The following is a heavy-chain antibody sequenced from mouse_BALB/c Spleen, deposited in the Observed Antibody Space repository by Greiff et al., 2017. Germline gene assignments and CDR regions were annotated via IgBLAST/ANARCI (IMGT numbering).Heavy chain of an antibody. V-gene: IGHV1-69*02. CDR3: TRGEGPYAMDY. J-gene: IGHJ4*01. CDR2: IYPSDSYT. Sequence: QVQLKQPGAELVRPGASVKLSCKASGYTFTSYWINWVKQRPGQGLEWIGNIYPSDSYTNYNQKFKDKATLTVDKSSSTAYMQLSSPTSEDSAVYYCTRGEGPYAMDYWGQGTSVTVSS. CDR1: GYTFTSYW.